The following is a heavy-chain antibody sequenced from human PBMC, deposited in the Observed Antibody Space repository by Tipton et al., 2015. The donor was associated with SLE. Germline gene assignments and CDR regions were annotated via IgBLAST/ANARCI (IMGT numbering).Heavy chain of an antibody. CDR3: ARNYYGSGSHFDL. V-gene: IGHV4-59*08. D-gene: IGHD3-10*01. J-gene: IGHJ2*01. CDR1: GSSISSYY. Sequence: TLSLTCTVSGSSISSYYWSWIRQPPGKGLEWIGYIYYSGSTIYNPSLKSRVTMSVDTSKNQFSLNLSSVTAADTAVYYCARNYYGSGSHFDLWGRGTLVTVSS. CDR2: IYYSGST.